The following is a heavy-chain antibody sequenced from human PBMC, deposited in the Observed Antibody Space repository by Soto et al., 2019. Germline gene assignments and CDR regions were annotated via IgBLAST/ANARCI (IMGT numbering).Heavy chain of an antibody. Sequence: QVQLRESGSRLVRPSQTLSLTCAVSGGSLTSGTYSWNWIRQPPGKALEWIGYIFPSGTTYYNPSLKSRVSISIDVSKHQFSLNLRSLTAADTAVYYCARGREFDSWGQGTLVTVSS. CDR2: IFPSGTT. CDR1: GGSLTSGTYS. CDR3: ARGREFDS. J-gene: IGHJ4*02. V-gene: IGHV4-30-2*01.